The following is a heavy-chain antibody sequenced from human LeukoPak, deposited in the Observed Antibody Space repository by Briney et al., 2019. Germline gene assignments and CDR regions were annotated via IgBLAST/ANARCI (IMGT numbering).Heavy chain of an antibody. Sequence: SETLSLTCTVSSGSISSGSYYWSWIRQPAGKGLEWIGRIHTSESTNYNPSLKSRVTISVDTSKNQFSLKLSSVTAADTAVYYCARGNWFDPWGQGTLVTVSS. CDR2: IHTSEST. CDR1: SGSISSGSYY. V-gene: IGHV4-61*02. J-gene: IGHJ5*02. CDR3: ARGNWFDP.